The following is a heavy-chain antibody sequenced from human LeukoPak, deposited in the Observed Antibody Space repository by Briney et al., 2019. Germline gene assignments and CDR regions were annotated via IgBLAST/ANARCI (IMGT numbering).Heavy chain of an antibody. CDR2: IYSGGAT. D-gene: IGHD3-22*01. CDR3: ARSSYYDSSGYYDY. Sequence: GGSLRLSCAASGFIVSRNHMSWVRQAPGKGLEWVSVIYSGGATYYADSVKGRFTISRDNSKNTLYLQVNSLRAEDTAVYFCARSSYYDSSGYYDYWGQGTLVTVSS. V-gene: IGHV3-53*01. J-gene: IGHJ4*02. CDR1: GFIVSRNH.